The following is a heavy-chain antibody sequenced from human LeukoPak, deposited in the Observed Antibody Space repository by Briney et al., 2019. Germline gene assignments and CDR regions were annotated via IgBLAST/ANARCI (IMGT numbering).Heavy chain of an antibody. CDR3: ARPRRYCSGGSCYWGAFEI. V-gene: IGHV4-34*01. J-gene: IGHJ3*02. Sequence: SETLSLPCAVLGGSFRGYYWSWFRQPPGKGLEWIGEFNHSGSTNYNPSLKSRVTISVDTCKNQFSLKLSSVTAADTAVYYCARPRRYCSGGSCYWGAFEIWGQGTMVTVSS. CDR1: GGSFRGYY. CDR2: FNHSGST. D-gene: IGHD2-15*01.